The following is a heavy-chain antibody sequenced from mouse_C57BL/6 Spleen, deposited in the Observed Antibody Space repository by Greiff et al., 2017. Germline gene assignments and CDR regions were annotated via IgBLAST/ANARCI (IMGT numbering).Heavy chain of an antibody. CDR3: ARDPVTVVATPNWYFDV. CDR2: ISYDGSN. V-gene: IGHV3-6*01. CDR1: GYSITRGYY. J-gene: IGHJ1*03. D-gene: IGHD1-1*01. Sequence: EVKLQESGPGLVKPSQSLSLTCSVTGYSITRGYYWNWIRQFPGNNLEWMGYISYDGSNNYNPSLKNRISITRDTSKNQFFLKLSSVTTEDTATYYCARDPVTVVATPNWYFDVWGTGTTVTVSS.